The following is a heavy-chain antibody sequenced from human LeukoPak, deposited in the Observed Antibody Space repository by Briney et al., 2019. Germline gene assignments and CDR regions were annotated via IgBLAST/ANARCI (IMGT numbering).Heavy chain of an antibody. CDR1: GFTFSSYA. J-gene: IGHJ6*03. CDR2: ISGSGGST. D-gene: IGHD5-24*01. Sequence: PGGSLRLSCAASGFTFSSYAMSWVRQAPGKGLEWVSAISGSGGSTYYADSVKGRFTISRDNSKNTLYLQMNSLRAEDTAVYYCAKGEGLRDGYNPSTHYYYYYMDVWGKGTTVTISS. V-gene: IGHV3-23*01. CDR3: AKGEGLRDGYNPSTHYYYYYMDV.